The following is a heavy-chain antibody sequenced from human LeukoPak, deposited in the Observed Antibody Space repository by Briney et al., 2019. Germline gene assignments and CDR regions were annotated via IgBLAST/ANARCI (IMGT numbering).Heavy chain of an antibody. Sequence: EASVKVSCKVSGYTLTELSMHWARQAPGKGLEWMGGFDPEDGETIYAQTFQGRVTMTEDTSTDTAYMELSSLRSEDTAVYYCATPAIKYYYYGMDVWGQGTTVTVSS. CDR1: GYTLTELS. CDR2: FDPEDGET. V-gene: IGHV1-24*01. CDR3: ATPAIKYYYYGMDV. J-gene: IGHJ6*02.